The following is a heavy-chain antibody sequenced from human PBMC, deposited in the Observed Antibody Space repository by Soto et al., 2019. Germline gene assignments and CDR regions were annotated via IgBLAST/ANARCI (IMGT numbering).Heavy chain of an antibody. CDR3: AREGLDTAGFFDV. CDR1: GFTFSSYR. J-gene: IGHJ3*01. CDR2: IEGDGSST. V-gene: IGHV3-74*01. D-gene: IGHD6-13*01. Sequence: GGSLRLSCAASGFTFSSYRMHWVRQAPGKGLEWVSRIEGDGSSTTSADSVKGRFTVSRDDARNTLYLQMSSLRADDTAIYYCAREGLDTAGFFDVWGQGTMVTVSS.